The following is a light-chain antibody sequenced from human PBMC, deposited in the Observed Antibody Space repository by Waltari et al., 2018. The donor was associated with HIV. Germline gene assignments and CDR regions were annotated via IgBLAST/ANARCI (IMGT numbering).Light chain of an antibody. Sequence: DIVMTQSPDSLAVSLGERATINCKSSQSALFSSKHKNYLAWYHQKPGQPPKLLIYWASTRASGVPDRFSGSGSGTDFTLTISTLQAEDVAIYYCQQYYSSPPTFGQGTKVEIK. CDR3: QQYYSSPPT. V-gene: IGKV4-1*01. CDR2: WAS. J-gene: IGKJ1*01. CDR1: QSALFSSKHKNY.